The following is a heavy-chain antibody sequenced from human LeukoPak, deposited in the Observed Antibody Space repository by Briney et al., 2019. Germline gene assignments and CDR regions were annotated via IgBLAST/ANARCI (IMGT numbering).Heavy chain of an antibody. V-gene: IGHV1-2*02. Sequence: ASVKVSCKASGYTFSDYYMHWVRQAPGQGLEWMGWINPNSGGTNYAQKFQGRVTMTRDTSISTAYMDLRSLRSDDTAVYYCAREGYCSGGTCYSTMNWFDPWGQGTLVTVSS. J-gene: IGHJ5*02. CDR3: AREGYCSGGTCYSTMNWFDP. CDR2: INPNSGGT. CDR1: GYTFSDYY. D-gene: IGHD2-15*01.